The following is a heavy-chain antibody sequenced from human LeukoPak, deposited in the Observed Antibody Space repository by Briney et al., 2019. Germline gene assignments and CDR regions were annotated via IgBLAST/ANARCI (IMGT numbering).Heavy chain of an antibody. Sequence: ASVKVSCKASGYTFTSYYMHWVRQAPAQGLEWMGIINPSGGSTSYAQQFQGRVTKTRDTSTSTVYMELSSLRSEDTAVYYCARQGDPYYYDSSGYLDYWGQGTLVTVSS. CDR3: ARQGDPYYYDSSGYLDY. CDR2: INPSGGST. D-gene: IGHD3-22*01. CDR1: GYTFTSYY. J-gene: IGHJ4*02. V-gene: IGHV1-46*03.